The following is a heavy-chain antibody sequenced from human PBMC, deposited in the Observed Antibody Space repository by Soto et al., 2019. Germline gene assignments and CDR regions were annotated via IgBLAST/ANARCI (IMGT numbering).Heavy chain of an antibody. CDR3: AREGNLGRWIQPLDS. CDR1: GDSISSYC. D-gene: IGHD2-2*03. Sequence: SEILSLTCTVSGDSISSYCWSWIRQPPGKGLEWIGNIHYNGNTKYSPSLKSRVTMSVDTSKNHFSLKLISVTTADTAVYFCAREGNLGRWIQPLDSWGQGTLVTVSS. J-gene: IGHJ4*02. CDR2: IHYNGNT. V-gene: IGHV4-59*01.